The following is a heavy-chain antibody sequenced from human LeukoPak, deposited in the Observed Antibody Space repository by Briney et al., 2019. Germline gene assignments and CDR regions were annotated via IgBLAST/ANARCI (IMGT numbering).Heavy chain of an antibody. CDR2: IKQDGSEK. Sequence: PGGSLRLSCAASGFTFRNYGMHWVRQAPGKGLEWVANIKQDGSEKYYVDSVKGRFTISRDNAKNSLYLQMNSLRAEDTAVYYCARDLYYDSSGYHDAFDIWGQGTMVTVSS. CDR3: ARDLYYDSSGYHDAFDI. V-gene: IGHV3-7*01. J-gene: IGHJ3*02. D-gene: IGHD3-22*01. CDR1: GFTFRNYG.